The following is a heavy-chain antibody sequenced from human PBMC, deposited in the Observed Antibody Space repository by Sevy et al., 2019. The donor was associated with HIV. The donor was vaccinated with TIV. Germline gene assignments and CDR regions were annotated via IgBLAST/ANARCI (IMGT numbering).Heavy chain of an antibody. CDR2: ISWNSGSI. V-gene: IGHV3-9*01. CDR3: AKDRESQSVDIGATIPIYYGMDV. D-gene: IGHD5-12*01. J-gene: IGHJ6*02. CDR1: GFTFDDYA. Sequence: GGSLRLSCAASGFTFDDYAMHWVRQAPGKGLEWVSGISWNSGSIGYADSVKGRFTISRDNAKNSLYLQMNSLRAEDTALYYCAKDRESQSVDIGATIPIYYGMDVWGQGTTVTVSS.